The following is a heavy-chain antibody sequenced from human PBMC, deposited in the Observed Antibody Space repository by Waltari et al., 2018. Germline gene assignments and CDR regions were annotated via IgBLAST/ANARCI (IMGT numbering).Heavy chain of an antibody. CDR1: GFTVSSNY. CDR2: IYSGGST. D-gene: IGHD2-21*01. V-gene: IGHV3-53*01. Sequence: EVQLVESGGGLIQPGGSLRLSCAASGFTVSSNYMSWVRQAPGKGLELVSVIYSGGSTYYADSVKGRFTISRDNSKNTLYLQMNSLRAEDTAVYYCARAPQHNPGLDYWGQGTLVTVSS. CDR3: ARAPQHNPGLDY. J-gene: IGHJ4*02.